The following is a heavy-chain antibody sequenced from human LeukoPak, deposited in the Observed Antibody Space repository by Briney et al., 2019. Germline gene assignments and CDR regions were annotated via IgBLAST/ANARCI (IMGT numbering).Heavy chain of an antibody. Sequence: GESLKISCKGSGYSFNAYYIAWVRQMPGKDLEWMGAIYPGDSDTTYSPSLQGQVTISADKSATTTYLQWNSLKASDTAIYYCARLMTLVRGGLKRLPRSCGMDVWGQGTTVTVS. CDR2: IYPGDSDT. J-gene: IGHJ6*02. V-gene: IGHV5-51*01. D-gene: IGHD3-10*01. CDR3: ARLMTLVRGGLKRLPRSCGMDV. CDR1: GYSFNAYY.